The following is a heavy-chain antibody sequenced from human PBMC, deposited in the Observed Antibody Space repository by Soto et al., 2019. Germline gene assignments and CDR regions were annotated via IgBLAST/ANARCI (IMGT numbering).Heavy chain of an antibody. CDR1: GGSISRSSYY. CDR2: IYYSGST. CDR3: ARDCRRECYNYFDY. V-gene: IGHV4-39*02. Sequence: PSETLSLTCTVSGGSISRSSYYWGWIRPPPGKGLEWIGSIYYSGSTYYNSSLKSRVTISVDTSKNQFSLKLSSVTAADTAVYYCARDCRRECYNYFDYWDQGTLVTASS. J-gene: IGHJ4*02. D-gene: IGHD2-21*01.